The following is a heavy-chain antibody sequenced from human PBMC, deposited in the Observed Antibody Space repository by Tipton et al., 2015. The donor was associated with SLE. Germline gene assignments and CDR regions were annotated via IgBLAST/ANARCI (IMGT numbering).Heavy chain of an antibody. CDR2: ITHNSGST. V-gene: IGHV4-34*01. J-gene: IGHJ4*02. D-gene: IGHD6-19*01. Sequence: TLSLTCDVSGGSFSGYSWSWIRQPPGRGLEWIGEITHNSGSTKYSPSLKSRVTISQDTSKKQFSLRLTSVTAADTAVYYCARQETGFGSGRDDYWGQGILVTVSS. CDR1: GGSFSGYS. CDR3: ARQETGFGSGRDDY.